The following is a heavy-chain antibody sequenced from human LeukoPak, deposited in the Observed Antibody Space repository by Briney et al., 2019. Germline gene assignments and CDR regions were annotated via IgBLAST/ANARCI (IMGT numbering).Heavy chain of an antibody. D-gene: IGHD3-22*01. Sequence: ASVKVSCKASGGTFSSCIITWVRQAPGQGLEWMGGIIPILGTANYAQKFQGRVTITADESTSTAYMELSSLRSEDTAVYFCARTGYHYNSYGYYFLDYWGQGTLVTVSS. CDR3: ARTGYHYNSYGYYFLDY. J-gene: IGHJ4*02. CDR1: GGTFSSCI. V-gene: IGHV1-69*13. CDR2: IIPILGTA.